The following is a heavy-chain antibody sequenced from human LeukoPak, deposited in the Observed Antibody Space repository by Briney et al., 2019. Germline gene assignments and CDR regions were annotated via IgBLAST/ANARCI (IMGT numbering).Heavy chain of an antibody. Sequence: PGGSLTLSCAASGFNFSDYYMSWIRQAPRKGLHWVSYISSSGSTIYYADSVKGRFTISRDNAKNSLYLQMNSLRAEDTAVYYCARGAHYYDSSGYVYWGQGTLVTVSS. V-gene: IGHV3-11*01. CDR1: GFNFSDYY. D-gene: IGHD3-22*01. CDR2: ISSSGSTI. CDR3: ARGAHYYDSSGYVY. J-gene: IGHJ4*02.